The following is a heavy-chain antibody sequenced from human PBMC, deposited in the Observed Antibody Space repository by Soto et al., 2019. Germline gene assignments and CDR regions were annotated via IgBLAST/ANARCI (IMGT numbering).Heavy chain of an antibody. V-gene: IGHV3-30*18. CDR2: LSYDGSNK. J-gene: IGHJ6*02. CDR1: GFTFNNYG. D-gene: IGHD3-3*01. Sequence: QVQLVESGGGVVQPGRSLRVSCAASGFTFNNYGMHWVRQAPGKGLEWVALLSYDGSNKYYADSVKGRFTLSRDNSKNTLYLEMSCLRGEDTAVYYWEKGGGNYDFSRYGLDGWGQGTTVTVSS. CDR3: EKGGGNYDFSRYGLDG.